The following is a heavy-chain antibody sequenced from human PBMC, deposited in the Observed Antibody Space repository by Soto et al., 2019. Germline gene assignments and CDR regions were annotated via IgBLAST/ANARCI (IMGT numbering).Heavy chain of an antibody. D-gene: IGHD6-13*01. J-gene: IGHJ6*02. Sequence: VQLVESGGGLVQPGGSLRLSCAASGFTFSNYWMYWVRQAPGKGLVWVSRVNNDGTDTTHADSVKGRFTISRDKAENPLYLQMNSLRAEDTAVYYCARGGLQHALNVWGQGSTVTVSS. CDR1: GFTFSNYW. CDR2: VNNDGTDT. V-gene: IGHV3-74*03. CDR3: ARGGLQHALNV.